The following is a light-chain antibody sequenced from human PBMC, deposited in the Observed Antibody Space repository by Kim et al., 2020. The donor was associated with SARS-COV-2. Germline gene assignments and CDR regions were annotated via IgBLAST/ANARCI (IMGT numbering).Light chain of an antibody. J-gene: IGKJ1*01. Sequence: SASIGGTVTITCRASQSIGRWLAWYQQKPGKAPNLLIYDASVLEGGVSSRFSGSGSGTEFTLTINSLHPDDFATYYCQQYLSYFSFGQGTKVDIK. V-gene: IGKV1-5*01. CDR3: QQYLSYFS. CDR1: QSIGRW. CDR2: DAS.